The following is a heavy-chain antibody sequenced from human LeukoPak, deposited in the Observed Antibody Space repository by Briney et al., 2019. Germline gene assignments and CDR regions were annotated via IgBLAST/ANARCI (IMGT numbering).Heavy chain of an antibody. CDR3: ARVAVAGPTGWFDS. Sequence: GGSLRLSCAASGFALNAYSLTWVRQPPGKGRGWVSSISSTSAYIHYAESVKGRFTISRDNIDNVVYLQMNSLRVEDTAVYFCARVAVAGPTGWFDSWGQGTLVTVSS. CDR1: GFALNAYS. CDR2: ISSTSAYI. V-gene: IGHV3-21*01. J-gene: IGHJ5*01. D-gene: IGHD6-19*01.